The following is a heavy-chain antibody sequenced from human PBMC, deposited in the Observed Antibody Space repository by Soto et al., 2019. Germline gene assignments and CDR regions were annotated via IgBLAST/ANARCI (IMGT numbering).Heavy chain of an antibody. CDR3: ARSLKHLIAMVRGAAFDY. J-gene: IGHJ4*02. V-gene: IGHV4-34*01. CDR2: INHSGST. D-gene: IGHD3-10*01. Sequence: SETLSLTCAVYGGSFSGYYWSWIRQPPGKGLEWIGEINHSGSTNYNPSLKSRVTISVDTSKNQFSLKLSSVTAADTAVYYCARSLKHLIAMVRGAAFDYWGQGTLVTVSS. CDR1: GGSFSGYY.